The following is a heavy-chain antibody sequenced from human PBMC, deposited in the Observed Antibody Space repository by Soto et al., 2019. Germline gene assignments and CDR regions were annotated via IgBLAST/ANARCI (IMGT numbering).Heavy chain of an antibody. Sequence: GGSLRLPCIVSGFIFGDYAMSWVRQAPGKGLEWVGLIRSKSSGETIQYAASVRGRFTISRDDSKSIAYLQLNSLETEDTAVYYCARGRTRLDYWGQGAPVTVSS. CDR3: ARGRTRLDY. J-gene: IGHJ4*02. V-gene: IGHV3-49*04. D-gene: IGHD3-10*02. CDR2: IRSKSSGETI. CDR1: GFIFGDYA.